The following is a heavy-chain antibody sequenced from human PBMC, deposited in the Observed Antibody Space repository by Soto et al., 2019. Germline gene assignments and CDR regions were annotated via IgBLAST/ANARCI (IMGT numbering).Heavy chain of an antibody. CDR1: GFTFSTYS. CDR2: ISPDSTYI. D-gene: IGHD4-4*01. V-gene: IGHV3-21*01. Sequence: EVQLVESGGGLVKPGGSLRLSCAASGFTFSTYSMSWVRQAPGKGLEWVSSISPDSTYIYYADSLEGRFTISRDNAKSSLYLQMNSLRAEDTAVYFCARSTVGYPFFDCWGQGTLVTVSS. J-gene: IGHJ4*02. CDR3: ARSTVGYPFFDC.